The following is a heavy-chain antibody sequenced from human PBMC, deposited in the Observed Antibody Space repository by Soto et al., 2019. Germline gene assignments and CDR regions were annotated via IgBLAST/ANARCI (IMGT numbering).Heavy chain of an antibody. V-gene: IGHV1-2*07. J-gene: IGHJ4*02. CDR3: AREYRNLDS. D-gene: IGHD4-4*01. CDR1: GYTFTGYY. CDR2: INPNSGGT. Sequence: VQLVQSGAEVKKTGASVNASCKAHGYTFTGYYMHWVRQAPGQGLEWMGWINPNSGGTNYAHKFQGRVTMTRDTSISTASMELGRLRSEDTAVYYCAREYRNLDSWGQGTLLSVS.